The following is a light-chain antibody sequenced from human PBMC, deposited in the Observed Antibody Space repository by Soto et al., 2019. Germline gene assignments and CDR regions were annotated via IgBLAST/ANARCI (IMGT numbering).Light chain of an antibody. CDR3: QSYDSSDHVV. CDR1: SGSIDSNY. CDR2: EDN. V-gene: IGLV6-57*01. Sequence: NFMLTQPHSVSESPGKTVTISCTRSSGSIDSNYVQWYQQRPGSSPTSVIYEDNQRPSGVPDRFSGSIDSSSNSASLTISGLKTGDEADYYCQSYDSSDHVVFGGGTKLTVL. J-gene: IGLJ2*01.